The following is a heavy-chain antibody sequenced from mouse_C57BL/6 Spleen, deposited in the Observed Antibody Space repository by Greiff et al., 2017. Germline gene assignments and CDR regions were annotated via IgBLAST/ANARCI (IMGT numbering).Heavy chain of an antibody. CDR3: ARGYGSRAWFAY. CDR2: ISSGSSTI. J-gene: IGHJ3*01. D-gene: IGHD1-1*01. V-gene: IGHV5-17*01. Sequence: EVKLMESGGGLVKPGGSLKLSCAASGFTFSDYGMHWVRQAPEKGLEWVAYISSGSSTIYYADTVKGRFTISRDTAKNTLFLQMTSLRSEDAAMYYCARGYGSRAWFAYWGQGTLVTVSA. CDR1: GFTFSDYG.